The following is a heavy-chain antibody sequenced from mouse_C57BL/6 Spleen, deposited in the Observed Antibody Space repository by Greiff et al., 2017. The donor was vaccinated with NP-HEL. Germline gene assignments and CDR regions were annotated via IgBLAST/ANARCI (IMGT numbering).Heavy chain of an antibody. CDR3: AREGGYGSSHYYAMDY. Sequence: QVQLQQSGAELVRPGASVKLSCKASGYTFTDYYINWVKQRPGQGLEWIARIYPGSGNTYYNEKFKGKATLTAEKSSSTAYMQLSSLTSEDSAVYFCAREGGYGSSHYYAMDYWGQGTSVTVSS. CDR2: IYPGSGNT. V-gene: IGHV1-76*01. J-gene: IGHJ4*01. D-gene: IGHD1-1*01. CDR1: GYTFTDYY.